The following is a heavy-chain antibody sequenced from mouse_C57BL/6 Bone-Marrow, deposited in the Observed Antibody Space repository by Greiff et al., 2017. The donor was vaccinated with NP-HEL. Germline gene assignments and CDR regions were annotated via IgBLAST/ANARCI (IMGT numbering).Heavy chain of an antibody. J-gene: IGHJ1*03. V-gene: IGHV1-81*01. CDR1: GYTFTSYG. CDR2: IYPRSGNT. D-gene: IGHD1-1*01. Sequence: QVQLQQSGAELARPGASVKLSCKASGYTFTSYGISWVKQRTGQGLEWIGEIYPRSGNTYYNEKFKGKATLTADKSSSTAYMELRSLTSEDSAVYFCPIYYYGSSGYFDVWGTGTTVTVSS. CDR3: PIYYYGSSGYFDV.